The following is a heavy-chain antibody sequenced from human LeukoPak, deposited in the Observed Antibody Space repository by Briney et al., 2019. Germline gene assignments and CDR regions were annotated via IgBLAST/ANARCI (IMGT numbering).Heavy chain of an antibody. J-gene: IGHJ4*02. V-gene: IGHV3-7*01. CDR2: INQDGREK. CDR1: GFTFSSYW. CDR3: AKGRDYGGY. Sequence: PGGSLRLPCEVSGFTFSSYWMTWVRQAPGKGLQWVANINQDGREKYYMDSMKGRLTISRDNTENSVFLQMTTLRPEDTAMYFCAKGRDYGGYWGQGTLVAVSS.